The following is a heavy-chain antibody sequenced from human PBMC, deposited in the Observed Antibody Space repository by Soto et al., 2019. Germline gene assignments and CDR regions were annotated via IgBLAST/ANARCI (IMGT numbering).Heavy chain of an antibody. CDR1: GFSFSGKNY. CDR2: LYSSDGT. D-gene: IGHD1-1*01. J-gene: IGHJ3*02. V-gene: IGHV3-53*01. Sequence: PGGFLRLSCAASGFSFSGKNYLTWVRQAPGKGLEWVSALYSSDGTYYADSVKGRFSVSRDNSKNTFYLQLHSLRPEDTALYFCATWLQREHAFDIWGLGTMVTVSS. CDR3: ATWLQREHAFDI.